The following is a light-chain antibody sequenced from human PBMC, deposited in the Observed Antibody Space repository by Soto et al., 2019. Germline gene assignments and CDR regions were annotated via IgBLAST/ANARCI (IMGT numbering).Light chain of an antibody. Sequence: DIQMTQSPSTQSASVGDRVTITCRASQSINRWLAWYQQKPGKAPNLLIYEASSLDSGVPSRFSGSGSGAEFTLTTSSLQPDDFATYYCQQYESYPLTFGGGTRVEIK. V-gene: IGKV1-5*03. CDR1: QSINRW. J-gene: IGKJ4*01. CDR2: EAS. CDR3: QQYESYPLT.